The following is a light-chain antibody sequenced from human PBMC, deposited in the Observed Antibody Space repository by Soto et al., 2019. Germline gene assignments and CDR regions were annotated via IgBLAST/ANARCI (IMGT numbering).Light chain of an antibody. J-gene: IGKJ4*01. V-gene: IGKV1D-12*01. Sequence: DIQMTQSPSSVSASVGDRVTITCRASQGIRSGLAWYQQKPGKAPKLLISSASTLQSGVPSRFSGSGSRTDFTLTISGLQAEDVATYYCQQSDTFPATFGGGTRVEIK. CDR2: SAS. CDR3: QQSDTFPAT. CDR1: QGIRSG.